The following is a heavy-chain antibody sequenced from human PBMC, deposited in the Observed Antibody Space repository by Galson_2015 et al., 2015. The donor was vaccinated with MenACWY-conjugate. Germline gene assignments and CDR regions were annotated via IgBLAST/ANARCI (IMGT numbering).Heavy chain of an antibody. CDR3: ARPTKRPADDSSGYRDFGL. CDR2: IKQDGSDK. J-gene: IGHJ2*01. V-gene: IGHV3-7*03. D-gene: IGHD3-22*01. Sequence: SLRLSCAASGFTFRDYWMSWVRQAPRKGLEWVANIKQDGSDKNYVDSVKGRFTISRDNAENSLYLQMNSLRVEDTAVYYCARPTKRPADDSSGYRDFGLWGRGTLVTVSS. CDR1: GFTFRDYW.